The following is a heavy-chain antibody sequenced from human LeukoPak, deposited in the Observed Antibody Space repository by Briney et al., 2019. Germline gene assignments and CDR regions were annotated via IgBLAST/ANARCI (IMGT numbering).Heavy chain of an antibody. V-gene: IGHV1-18*01. Sequence: ASVKVSCKASGYTFTSYGISWVRQXPGQGXXWMAWISTYNGNTNYAQNLQGRVTMTTDTSTSTAYMELRSLRSDDTAVYYCARATNRDSGSYYFIYWGQGTLVTVSS. D-gene: IGHD1-26*01. CDR3: ARATNRDSGSYYFIY. CDR2: ISTYNGNT. J-gene: IGHJ4*02. CDR1: GYTFTSYG.